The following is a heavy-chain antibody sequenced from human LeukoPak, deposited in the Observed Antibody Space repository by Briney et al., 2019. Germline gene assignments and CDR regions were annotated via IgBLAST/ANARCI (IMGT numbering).Heavy chain of an antibody. D-gene: IGHD3-3*01. CDR1: GGTFSNYA. CDR2: INPSGTST. CDR3: ARAHTSAPGTLFDY. V-gene: IGHV1-46*01. Sequence: GASVKVSCKASGGTFSNYAINWVRQAPGQGLEWMGRINPSGTSTRYAQKFQGRVTVTRDTSTSTLYMELGSLTSEDTALYYCARAHTSAPGTLFDYWGQGTLVTVSS. J-gene: IGHJ4*02.